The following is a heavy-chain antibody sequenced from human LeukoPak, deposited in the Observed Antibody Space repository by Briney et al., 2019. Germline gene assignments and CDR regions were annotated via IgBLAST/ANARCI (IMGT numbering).Heavy chain of an antibody. J-gene: IGHJ4*02. CDR1: GGSISSSSYY. V-gene: IGHV4-39*01. CDR2: IYYSGST. CDR3: ARQLGYCSSTSCYADKVDY. D-gene: IGHD2-2*01. Sequence: PSETLSLTCTVSGGSISSSSYYWGWIRQPPGKGLEWIGSIYYSGSTYYNPSLKSRVTISVDTSKNQFSLKLSSVTAADTAVYYCARQLGYCSSTSCYADKVDYWGQGTLVAVSS.